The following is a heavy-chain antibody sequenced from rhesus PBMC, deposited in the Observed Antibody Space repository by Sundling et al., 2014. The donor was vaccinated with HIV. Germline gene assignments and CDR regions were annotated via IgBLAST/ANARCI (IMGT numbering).Heavy chain of an antibody. CDR1: GASISGGDY. V-gene: IGHV4-99*01. CDR2: ISGITEST. CDR3: ARHPMVPNFGLDS. Sequence: QVQLQESGPGLVKPSETLFLTCDVSGASISGGDYWTWIRQPPGKGLEWIGNISGITESTDYNLSLKSRVTISIDTSKKQFSLKLTSVTAADTAIYYCARHPMVPNFGLDSWGQGVVVTVSS. J-gene: IGHJ6*01. D-gene: IGHD4-17*01.